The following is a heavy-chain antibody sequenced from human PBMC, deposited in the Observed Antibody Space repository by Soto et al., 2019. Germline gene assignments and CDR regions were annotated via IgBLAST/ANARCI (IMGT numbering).Heavy chain of an antibody. Sequence: EVQLLESGGGLVPPGGSLRLSCAASGFDFSSYAMNWVRQAPGKGLEWVSGISGTGGSPYYADSVKGRFTISRDNSKNTVYLQMNSLRAEDTAVYYCAKGSGKYYFYYFASWGQGTLVTVSS. D-gene: IGHD1-26*01. CDR3: AKGSGKYYFYYFAS. J-gene: IGHJ4*02. CDR2: ISGTGGSP. CDR1: GFDFSSYA. V-gene: IGHV3-23*01.